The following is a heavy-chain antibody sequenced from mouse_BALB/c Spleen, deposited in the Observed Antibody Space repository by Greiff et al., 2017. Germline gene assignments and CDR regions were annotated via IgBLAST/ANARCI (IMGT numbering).Heavy chain of an antibody. CDR1: GFTFSDYY. Sequence: EVQVVESGGGLVKPGGSLKLSCAASGFTFSDYYMYWVRQTPEKRLEWVATISDGGSYTYYPDSVKGRFTISRDNAKNNLYLQMSSLKSEDTAMYYCARDYYGSNYAMDYWGQGTSVTVSS. D-gene: IGHD1-1*01. CDR2: ISDGGSYT. CDR3: ARDYYGSNYAMDY. J-gene: IGHJ4*01. V-gene: IGHV5-4*02.